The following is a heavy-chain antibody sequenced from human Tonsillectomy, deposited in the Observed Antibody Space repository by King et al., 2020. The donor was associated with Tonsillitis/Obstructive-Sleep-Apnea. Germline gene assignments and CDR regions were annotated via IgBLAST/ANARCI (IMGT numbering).Heavy chain of an antibody. J-gene: IGHJ4*02. V-gene: IGHV3-7*01. CDR3: ARAHSYYDFWSGSYVFDY. D-gene: IGHD3-3*01. CDR1: GFTFSSYW. Sequence: VQLVESGGGLVQPGGSLRLSCAASGFTFSSYWMSWVRQAPGKGLEWVANIKQDGSEKYYVDSVKGRFTISRDNAKNSLYLQMNSLRAEDTAVYYCARAHSYYDFWSGSYVFDYWGQGTLVTVSS. CDR2: IKQDGSEK.